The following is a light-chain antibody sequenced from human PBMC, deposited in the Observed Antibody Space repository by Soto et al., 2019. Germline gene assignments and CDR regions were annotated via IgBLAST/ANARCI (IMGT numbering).Light chain of an antibody. Sequence: DIHMTQSPSTLSASVGDRVTITCRASQSLSSRLAWYQQKPGKAPELLIYDASSLKSGVPSRFSGSESGTEFTLTISSPQPDDFATYYCQQYNNFWTFXQGTKVDIK. CDR3: QQYNNFWT. J-gene: IGKJ1*01. V-gene: IGKV1-5*01. CDR2: DAS. CDR1: QSLSSR.